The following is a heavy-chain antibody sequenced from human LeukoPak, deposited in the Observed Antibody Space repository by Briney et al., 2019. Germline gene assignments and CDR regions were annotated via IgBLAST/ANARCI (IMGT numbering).Heavy chain of an antibody. V-gene: IGHV5-51*01. CDR2: IYPADSET. CDR1: GHNLPMYW. J-gene: IGHJ6*04. CDR3: TSRVDPYFYIDV. Sequence: GESLKISCKASGHNLPMYWIGWVRQMPGKGLEWMGTIYPADSETKFNPSFQSQVTISADRSTNTAYLEWSSLKASDTAIYYCTSRVDPYFYIDVWGKGTTVTVSS. D-gene: IGHD2/OR15-2a*01.